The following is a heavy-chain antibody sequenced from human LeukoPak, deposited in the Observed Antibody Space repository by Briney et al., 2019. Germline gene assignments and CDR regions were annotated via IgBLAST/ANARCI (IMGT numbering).Heavy chain of an antibody. V-gene: IGHV1-69*05. Sequence: SSVKVSCKASGGTFSSYAISWVRQAPGQGLEWMGGIIPIFGTANYAQKFQGRGTITTDESTSTAYMELSSLRSEDTAVYYCAGVPSSGWYYFDYWGQGTLVTVSS. CDR2: IIPIFGTA. J-gene: IGHJ4*02. CDR1: GGTFSSYA. D-gene: IGHD6-19*01. CDR3: AGVPSSGWYYFDY.